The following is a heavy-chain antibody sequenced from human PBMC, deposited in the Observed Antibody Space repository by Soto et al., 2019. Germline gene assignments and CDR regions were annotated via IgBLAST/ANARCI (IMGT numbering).Heavy chain of an antibody. D-gene: IGHD5-12*01. CDR3: ARAVTRDGYNPVGIDY. CDR2: ISAYNGNT. J-gene: IGHJ4*02. V-gene: IGHV1-18*01. CDR1: GYTFTSYG. Sequence: GASVKVSCKASGYTFTSYGISWVRQAPGQGLEWMGWISAYNGNTNYAQKLQGRVTMTADTSTSTAYMELRSLRSDDTAVYYCARAVTRDGYNPVGIDYWGQGTLVTVSS.